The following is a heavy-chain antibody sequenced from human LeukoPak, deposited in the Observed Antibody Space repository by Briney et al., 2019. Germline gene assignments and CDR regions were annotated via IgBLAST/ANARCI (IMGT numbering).Heavy chain of an antibody. CDR2: IIPIFGTA. D-gene: IGHD6-19*01. Sequence: SVKVSCKASGGTFSSYAISWVRQAPGQGLEWMGGIIPIFGTANYAQKFQGRVTITTDESTSTAYMELSSLRSEDTAVYFCARGGIAVPGYYYFYYMDVWGKGTTVTVSS. J-gene: IGHJ6*03. CDR3: ARGGIAVPGYYYFYYMDV. CDR1: GGTFSSYA. V-gene: IGHV1-69*05.